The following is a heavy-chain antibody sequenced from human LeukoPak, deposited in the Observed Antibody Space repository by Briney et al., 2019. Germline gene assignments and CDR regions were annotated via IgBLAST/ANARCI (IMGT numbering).Heavy chain of an antibody. V-gene: IGHV1-2*02. Sequence: GASVKVSCKASGYTFTGYYMHWVRQAPGQGLEWMAWINPNSGGTYYAQNFHDRITMTRDTSISTAYMELSSLRSEDTAVYYCAREGPGDLIDYWGQGTLVTVSS. D-gene: IGHD1-26*01. CDR3: AREGPGDLIDY. CDR2: INPNSGGT. CDR1: GYTFTGYY. J-gene: IGHJ4*02.